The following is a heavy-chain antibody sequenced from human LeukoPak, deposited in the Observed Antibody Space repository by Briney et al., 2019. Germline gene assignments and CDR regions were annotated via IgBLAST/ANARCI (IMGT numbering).Heavy chain of an antibody. J-gene: IGHJ6*02. CDR1: GGSISSYY. D-gene: IGHD5-12*01. Sequence: SETLSLTCTVSGGSISSYYWSWIRQPPGKGLEWIGYIYYSGSTNYNPSLKSRVTISVDTSKNQFSLKLSSVTAADTAVYYCARDYRRYSGYDPYYYYYGMDVWGQGTTVTVSS. V-gene: IGHV4-59*12. CDR3: ARDYRRYSGYDPYYYYYGMDV. CDR2: IYYSGST.